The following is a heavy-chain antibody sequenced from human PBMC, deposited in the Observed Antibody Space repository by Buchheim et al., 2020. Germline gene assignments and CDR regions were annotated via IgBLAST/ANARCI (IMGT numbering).Heavy chain of an antibody. CDR1: GFTFSSDW. D-gene: IGHD2-15*01. J-gene: IGHJ6*02. Sequence: EERLVESGGGLGQPGGSLRLSCAASGFTFSSDWMHWVRQAPGKGLVWVSRINPDGSDPTYADPGKGRFTISRDNGRNTLYLQMNSLRGEDTAIYYCTRSANFFRGMDVWGQGTT. CDR2: INPDGSDP. V-gene: IGHV3-74*01. CDR3: TRSANFFRGMDV.